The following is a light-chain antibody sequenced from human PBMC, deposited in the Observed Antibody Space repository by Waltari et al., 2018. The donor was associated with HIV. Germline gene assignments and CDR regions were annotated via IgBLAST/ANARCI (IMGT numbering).Light chain of an antibody. CDR3: ATWDYSLNVVV. V-gene: IGLV1-44*01. CDR1: SSNIGSNT. J-gene: IGLJ2*01. Sequence: QSVLTQPPSASGTPGQRVTISCSGSSSNIGSNTVNWYQQLPGTAPKVLIYSNNQRPSGVPDRFPGSKSGTSASLAISGLQSEDEAAYYGATWDYSLNVVVLGGGTTLTGL. CDR2: SNN.